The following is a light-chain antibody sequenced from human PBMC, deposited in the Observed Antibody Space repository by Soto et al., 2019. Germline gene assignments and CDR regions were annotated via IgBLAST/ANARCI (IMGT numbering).Light chain of an antibody. CDR1: SSDVGSYNL. CDR2: EVS. Sequence: QSVLTQPASVSGSPGQSITISCTGTSSDVGSYNLVSWYQQHPGKAPKLMIYEVSKRPSGVSNRFFGSKSGNTASLTISGLQAEDEADYYCCSYAGSSTFAYVFGTGNKVTVL. CDR3: CSYAGSSTFAYV. J-gene: IGLJ1*01. V-gene: IGLV2-23*02.